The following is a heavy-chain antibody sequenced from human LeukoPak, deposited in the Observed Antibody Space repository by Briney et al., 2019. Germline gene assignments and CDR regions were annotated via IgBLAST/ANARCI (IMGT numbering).Heavy chain of an antibody. CDR2: TYYRSKWYN. V-gene: IGHV6-1*01. Sequence: SQTLSLTCAISGDSVSGNSAAWNWIRQSPSRGLEWLGRTYYRSKWYNDYAISVKSRITINPDTSKNQFSLQLNSVTPEDTAVYYCTRVGGYGDYGLDYWGQGTLVTVSS. CDR3: TRVGGYGDYGLDY. D-gene: IGHD4-17*01. CDR1: GDSVSGNSAA. J-gene: IGHJ4*02.